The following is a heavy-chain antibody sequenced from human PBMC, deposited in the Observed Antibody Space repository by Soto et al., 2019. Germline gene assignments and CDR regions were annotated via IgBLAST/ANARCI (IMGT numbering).Heavy chain of an antibody. CDR3: ARVDLDCGGDCYLDY. D-gene: IGHD2-21*02. CDR2: IYYSGST. Sequence: LSLTCTVSGGSISSYYWSWIRQPPGKGLEWIGYIYYSGSTNYNPSLKSRVTISVDTSKNQFSLKLSSVTAADTAVYYCARVDLDCGGDCYLDYWGQGTLVTVSS. J-gene: IGHJ4*02. CDR1: GGSISSYY. V-gene: IGHV4-59*01.